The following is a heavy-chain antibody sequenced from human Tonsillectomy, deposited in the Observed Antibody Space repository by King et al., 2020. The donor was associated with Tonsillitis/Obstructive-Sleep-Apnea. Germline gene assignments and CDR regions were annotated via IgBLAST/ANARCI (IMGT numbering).Heavy chain of an antibody. CDR3: AREGLYEYSP. CDR1: GFTFSSYE. CDR2: ISSSGSTI. D-gene: IGHD3-16*01. Sequence: VQLVESGGGSVQPGGSLRLSCAASGFTFSSYEFNWVRQAPGKGLEWLSYISSSGSTIYYADSVKGRFTISRDNAKNSLWLQMNSLRAEDTAVYYCAREGLYEYSPWGQGTLVTVSS. J-gene: IGHJ5*02. V-gene: IGHV3-48*03.